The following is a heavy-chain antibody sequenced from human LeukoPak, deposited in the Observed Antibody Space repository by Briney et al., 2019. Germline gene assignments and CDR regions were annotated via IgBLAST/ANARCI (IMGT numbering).Heavy chain of an antibody. CDR3: AKGHTLRLGELSPLDY. V-gene: IGHV3-23*01. Sequence: GGSLRLSCAASGFTFSSYAMSWVRQAPGKGLEWDSATTSSGGATYYADSVKGRFTISRDNSKTTLYLQMNSLRAEDTAVYYCAKGHTLRLGELSPLDYWGQGTLVTVSS. J-gene: IGHJ4*02. CDR2: TTSSGGAT. D-gene: IGHD3-16*02. CDR1: GFTFSSYA.